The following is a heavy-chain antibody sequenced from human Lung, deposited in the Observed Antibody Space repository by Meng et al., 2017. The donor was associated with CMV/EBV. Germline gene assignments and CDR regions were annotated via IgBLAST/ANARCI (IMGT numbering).Heavy chain of an antibody. CDR1: GGSVSSGSYY. V-gene: IGHV4-61*01. CDR3: ARFLDSWFYFYS. Sequence: SXTXSLXCTVSGGSVSSGSYYWSWIRQPPGKGLEWIGYVHYSGSTNYNPSLKSRVTISLDTSNNQSSLRLSSVTAADTAVYFCARFLDSWFYFYSWVQGTXVTVSS. CDR2: VHYSGST. D-gene: IGHD6-13*01. J-gene: IGHJ4*02.